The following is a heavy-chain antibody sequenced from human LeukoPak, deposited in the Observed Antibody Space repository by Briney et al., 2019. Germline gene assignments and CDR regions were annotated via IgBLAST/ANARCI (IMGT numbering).Heavy chain of an antibody. D-gene: IGHD6-13*01. Sequence: GGSLRLSCAASGFTVSSNYMSWVRQAPGKGLEWVSVIYSGGSTYYADSVKGRFTISRDNSKNTLYLQMNSLRAEDTAVYYCAREITGGSSQNWFDPWGQGTLVTVSS. J-gene: IGHJ5*02. CDR1: GFTVSSNY. CDR3: AREITGGSSQNWFDP. V-gene: IGHV3-66*02. CDR2: IYSGGST.